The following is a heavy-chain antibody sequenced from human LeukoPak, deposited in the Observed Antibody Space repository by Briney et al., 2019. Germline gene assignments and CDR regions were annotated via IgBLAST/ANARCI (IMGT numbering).Heavy chain of an antibody. CDR2: ITIGGTT. D-gene: IGHD1-26*01. CDR1: GFTFTNYA. V-gene: IGHV3-23*01. Sequence: GGSLRLSRAASGFTFTNYAMTWVRQAPGKGLEWVSTITIGGTTYHADSAKGRFTISRDNSKNTLYLQMNSLRPEDTAVYSCAKDSRTGSPRAFDSWGQGTLVIVSS. J-gene: IGHJ4*02. CDR3: AKDSRTGSPRAFDS.